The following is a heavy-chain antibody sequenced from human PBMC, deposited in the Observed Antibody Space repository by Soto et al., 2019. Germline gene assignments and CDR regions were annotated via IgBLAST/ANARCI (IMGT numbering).Heavy chain of an antibody. Sequence: SETLSLTCTVSGGSISGYYWTWIRQPPGKGLEYIGYIYSSGDTNYNPSLKSRVIISVDPSKNQFSLKLSSVTAADTAVYSCARFTGYPSYFDYWALGTLVNVSS. CDR3: ARFTGYPSYFDY. CDR2: IYSSGDT. V-gene: IGHV4-59*01. J-gene: IGHJ4*02. CDR1: GGSISGYY. D-gene: IGHD2-8*02.